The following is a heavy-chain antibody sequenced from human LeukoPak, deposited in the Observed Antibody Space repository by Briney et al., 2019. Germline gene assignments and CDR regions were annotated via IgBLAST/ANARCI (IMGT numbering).Heavy chain of an antibody. Sequence: SQTLSLTCAISGDSVSSNSAAWNWIRQSPSRGLEWLGRTYYRSKWYNDYAVSVKSRITINPDTSKNQFSLQLNSVTPEDTAVYYCARARVVPAASHIVVVTAIYFDYWGQGTLVTVSS. V-gene: IGHV6-1*01. J-gene: IGHJ4*02. CDR3: ARARVVPAASHIVVVTAIYFDY. D-gene: IGHD2-21*02. CDR2: TYYRSKWYN. CDR1: GDSVSSNSAA.